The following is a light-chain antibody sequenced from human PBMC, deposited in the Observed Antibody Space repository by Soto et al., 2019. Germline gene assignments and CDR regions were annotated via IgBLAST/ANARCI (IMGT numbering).Light chain of an antibody. J-gene: IGLJ1*01. V-gene: IGLV2-14*01. CDR1: SSDVGAYNY. CDR2: EVS. CDR3: SSYISSSTFV. Sequence: QSALAQPASVSGPPGQSITISCTGTSSDVGAYNYVSWYQQHPGKAPKLMIYEVSNRPSGVSNRFSGSKSGNTASLTISGLQAEDEADYYCSSYISSSTFVFGTGTKVTVL.